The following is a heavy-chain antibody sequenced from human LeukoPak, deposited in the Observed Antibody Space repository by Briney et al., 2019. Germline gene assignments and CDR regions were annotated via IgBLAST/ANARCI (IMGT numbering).Heavy chain of an antibody. CDR1: GFTFSSYS. CDR2: ISSSSSYI. CDR3: ARDLKFPYYFDY. J-gene: IGHJ4*02. Sequence: AGGSLRLSCAASGFTFSSYSMNWVRQAPGKGLEWVSSISSSSSYIYYADSVKGRFTISRDNAKNSLYLQMNSLRAEDTAVYYCARDLKFPYYFDYWGQGTLVTVSS. V-gene: IGHV3-21*01.